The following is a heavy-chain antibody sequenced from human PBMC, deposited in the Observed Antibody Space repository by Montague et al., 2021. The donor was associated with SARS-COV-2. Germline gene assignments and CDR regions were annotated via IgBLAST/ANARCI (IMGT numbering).Heavy chain of an antibody. V-gene: IGHV4-59*01. D-gene: IGHD1-26*01. CDR1: GGSISSYY. J-gene: IGHJ4*02. CDR3: ARGVGGSYLYYFDY. Sequence: SETLSLTCTVFGGSISSYYWSWIRQPPGKGLEWIGYIYYSGSTNXNPSLKSRVTILVDMSKNQFSLKLSSVTAADTAVYYCARGVGGSYLYYFDYWGQGTLVTVSS. CDR2: IYYSGST.